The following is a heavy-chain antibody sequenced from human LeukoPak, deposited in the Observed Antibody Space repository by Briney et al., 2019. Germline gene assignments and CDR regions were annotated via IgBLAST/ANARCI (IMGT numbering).Heavy chain of an antibody. CDR1: GGSISSGGYS. CDR3: ARGPVSPKDYYYYYGMDV. Sequence: SETLSLTCAVSGGSISSGGYSWSWNRQPRGKGLEWIGYIYHSGSTYYNPSLKSRVTISVDRSKNQFSLKLRSVTAADTAVYYCARGPVSPKDYYYYYGMDVWGQGTTVTVSS. D-gene: IGHD2-8*01. V-gene: IGHV4-30-2*01. CDR2: IYHSGST. J-gene: IGHJ6*02.